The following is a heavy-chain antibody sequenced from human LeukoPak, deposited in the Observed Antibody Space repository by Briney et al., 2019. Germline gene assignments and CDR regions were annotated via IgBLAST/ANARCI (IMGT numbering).Heavy chain of an antibody. Sequence: SETLSLTCAVYGGSFSGYYWSWIRQPPGKGLGWIGEINHSGSTNYNPSLKSRVTISVDTSKNQFSLKLSSVTAADTAVYYCARGRVDYVWGSYRHAYYFDYWGQGTLVTVSS. J-gene: IGHJ4*02. CDR1: GGSFSGYY. D-gene: IGHD3-16*02. V-gene: IGHV4-34*01. CDR2: INHSGST. CDR3: ARGRVDYVWGSYRHAYYFDY.